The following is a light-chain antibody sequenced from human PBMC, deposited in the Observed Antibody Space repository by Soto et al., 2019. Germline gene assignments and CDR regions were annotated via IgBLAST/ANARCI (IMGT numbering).Light chain of an antibody. CDR3: QQYSSSSPT. J-gene: IGKJ2*01. CDR1: QSISSW. Sequence: DIQMTQSPSTLSASVGDRVTITCRASQSISSWLAWYQQKPGKAPKLLIYGASSLESGVPSRFSGSGSVTEFTLTIDSLQPDDSATYYCQQYSSSSPTFGQGTKLEI. V-gene: IGKV1-5*01. CDR2: GAS.